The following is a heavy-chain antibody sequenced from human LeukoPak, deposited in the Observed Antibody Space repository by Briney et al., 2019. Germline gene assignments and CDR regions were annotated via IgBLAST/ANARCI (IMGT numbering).Heavy chain of an antibody. V-gene: IGHV3-23*01. CDR1: GFTFSSYG. Sequence: GGTLRLSCAASGFTFSSYGMSWVRQAPGKGLEWVSSNSGSGGSTYYADSVKGRFTISRDNSKNTLYLQMNSLRPEDTAVYYCAKTGSRGGTFRPSYYYYYMDVWGEGTTVTISS. CDR3: AKTGSRGGTFRPSYYYYYMDV. D-gene: IGHD3-9*01. J-gene: IGHJ6*03. CDR2: NSGSGGST.